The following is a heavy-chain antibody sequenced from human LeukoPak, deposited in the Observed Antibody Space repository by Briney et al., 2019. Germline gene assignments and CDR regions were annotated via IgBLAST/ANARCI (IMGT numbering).Heavy chain of an antibody. V-gene: IGHV4-39*01. Sequence: SETLSLTCNVSGDSITSGAFYWAWIRQSPGKGLEWIGNVYYSGSTQYNPSLRGRVSISMDKTKNQFSLNLNPVSVTDTAIYYCARRDYAAWFDPWGQGTLVTVSS. CDR1: GDSITSGAFY. CDR3: ARRDYAAWFDP. D-gene: IGHD4/OR15-4a*01. CDR2: VYYSGST. J-gene: IGHJ5*02.